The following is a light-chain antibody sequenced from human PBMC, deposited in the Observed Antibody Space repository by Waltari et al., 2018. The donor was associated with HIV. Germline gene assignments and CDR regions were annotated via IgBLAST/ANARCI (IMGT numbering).Light chain of an antibody. J-gene: IGKJ2*01. CDR2: LGI. V-gene: IGKV2-28*01. CDR3: QQYGSSPPYT. Sequence: EIVMTQSPLSLPVTPGEPASISCRPSQSLFHRSGYNSLDWYLQKPGQSPQLLIYLGINRATGIPDRFSGSGSGTDFTLTISRLEPEDFAVYYCQQYGSSPPYTFGQGTKLEIK. CDR1: QSLFHRSGYNS.